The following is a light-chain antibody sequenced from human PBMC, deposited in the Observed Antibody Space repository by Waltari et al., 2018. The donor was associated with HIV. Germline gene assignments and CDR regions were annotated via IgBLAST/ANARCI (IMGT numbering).Light chain of an antibody. Sequence: VLTQSPGTLSLSPGGRATLSGRASQSVSSSYLAWYQHQPGQAPRLLIYGASTRATGIPDRFSGSAFGTDFTLTISRLEPEDFAVYYCQQYGSLSWTFGQGTKVEIK. V-gene: IGKV3-20*01. J-gene: IGKJ1*01. CDR2: GAS. CDR1: QSVSSSY. CDR3: QQYGSLSWT.